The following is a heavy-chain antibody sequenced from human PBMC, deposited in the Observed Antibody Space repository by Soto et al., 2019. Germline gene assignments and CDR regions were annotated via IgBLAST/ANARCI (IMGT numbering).Heavy chain of an antibody. CDR1: GFSLSRYG. D-gene: IGHD3-22*01. CDR3: ATDRRRSSGVVVVITGSYFDY. CDR2: LWSDGIKT. V-gene: IGHV3-33*01. J-gene: IGHJ4*02. Sequence: PGGSLRLSCTASGFSLSRYGLHWVRQAPGKGLEWVAVLWSDGIKTSYTDSVKGRFTISRDTSKNMLYLQMNSLRAEDTAVYYCATDRRRSSGVVVVITGSYFDYWGQGTLVTVS.